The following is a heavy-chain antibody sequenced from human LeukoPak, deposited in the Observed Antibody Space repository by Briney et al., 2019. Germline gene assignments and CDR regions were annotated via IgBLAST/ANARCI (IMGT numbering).Heavy chain of an antibody. CDR3: AKDSKIVGPTFRSYHYMDV. Sequence: GGSLRLSCAASGFTFSSYNMNWVRQAPGKGLEWVSSITSDSRHMYYADSVKGRFTISRDNAKNSLYLQMNSLRAEDTAVYYCAKDSKIVGPTFRSYHYMDVWGKGTTVTVSS. V-gene: IGHV3-21*04. D-gene: IGHD1-26*01. CDR2: ITSDSRHM. CDR1: GFTFSSYN. J-gene: IGHJ6*03.